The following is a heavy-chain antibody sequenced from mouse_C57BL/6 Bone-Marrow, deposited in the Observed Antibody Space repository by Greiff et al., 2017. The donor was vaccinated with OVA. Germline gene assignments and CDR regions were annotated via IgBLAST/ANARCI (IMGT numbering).Heavy chain of an antibody. V-gene: IGHV1-55*01. D-gene: IGHD1-1*01. Sequence: VQLQQPGAELVKPGASVKMSCKASGYTFTSYWITWVKQRPGQGLEWIGDINPGSGSTNYNKKFKSKATLTVDKSSSTAYMQLSSLTSEDSAVYYCARWAQSVASGYFEGWGTGTTVTVSS. CDR3: ARWAQSVASGYFEG. CDR2: INPGSGST. J-gene: IGHJ1*03. CDR1: GYTFTSYW.